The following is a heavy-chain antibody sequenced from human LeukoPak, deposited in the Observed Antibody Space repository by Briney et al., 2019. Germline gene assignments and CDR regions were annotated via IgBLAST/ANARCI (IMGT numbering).Heavy chain of an antibody. Sequence: GGSLRLSCAASGFAFSTYAMSWVRQAPGKGLEWVAVIWYDGGNKYYADSVKGRFTISRDNSKNTLYLQMNSLRAEDTAVYYCAKDTRPVGATYDYWGQGTLVTVSS. J-gene: IGHJ4*02. CDR1: GFAFSTYA. CDR3: AKDTRPVGATYDY. V-gene: IGHV3-33*06. CDR2: IWYDGGNK. D-gene: IGHD1-26*01.